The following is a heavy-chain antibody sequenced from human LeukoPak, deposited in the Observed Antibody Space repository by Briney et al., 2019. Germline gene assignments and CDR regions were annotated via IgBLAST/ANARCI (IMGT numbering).Heavy chain of an antibody. D-gene: IGHD3-22*01. Sequence: SETLSLTCTVSGGSISNYYWYWMRQPPGKGLEWVGYTFYSGSTNYNPSLKSRVTISVDTSKNQFSLKLSSVTAADTAVYYCARDLGSSGYYGWFDPWGQGTLVTVSS. CDR1: GGSISNYY. CDR3: ARDLGSSGYYGWFDP. J-gene: IGHJ5*02. CDR2: TFYSGST. V-gene: IGHV4-59*01.